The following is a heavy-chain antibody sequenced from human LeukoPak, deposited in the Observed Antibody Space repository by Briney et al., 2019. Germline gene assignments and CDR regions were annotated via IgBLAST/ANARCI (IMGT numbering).Heavy chain of an antibody. D-gene: IGHD2-15*01. CDR3: AKTRYCSGGSCYYYYGMDV. CDR2: ISESDGGT. V-gene: IGHV3-23*01. CDR1: GFTFSSYA. Sequence: GGSLRLSCAASGFTFSSYAMSWVRQAPGKGLEWVSTISESDGGTFYADSVMGRFSISRDNSKDTLYLHMNSLRVEDTAVYYCAKTRYCSGGSCYYYYGMDVWGHGTTVTVSS. J-gene: IGHJ6*02.